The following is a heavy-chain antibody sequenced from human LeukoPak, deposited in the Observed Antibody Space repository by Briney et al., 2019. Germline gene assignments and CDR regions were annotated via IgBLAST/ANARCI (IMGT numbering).Heavy chain of an antibody. CDR2: IYYSGST. D-gene: IGHD1-26*01. CDR1: GGSISSSSYY. V-gene: IGHV4-39*07. CDR3: AGESGSYNAFDY. J-gene: IGHJ4*02. Sequence: SETLSLTCTVSGGSISSSSYYWGWIRQPPGKGLEWIGSIYYSGSTYYNPSLKSRVTMSVDTSKNQFSLKLSSVTAADTAVYYCAGESGSYNAFDYWGQGTLVTVSS.